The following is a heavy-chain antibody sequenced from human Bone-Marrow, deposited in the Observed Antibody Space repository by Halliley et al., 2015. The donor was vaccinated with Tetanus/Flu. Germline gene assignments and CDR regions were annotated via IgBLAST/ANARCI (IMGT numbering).Heavy chain of an antibody. Sequence: GSIYHRGNTLYNSPLKGRVTISGDTSKNQFSLNVYSVSAADTAVYYCVRHGRQWLERYVDYWGQGTLVTVSS. CDR3: VRHGRQWLERYVDY. J-gene: IGHJ4*02. V-gene: IGHV4-39*01. CDR2: IYHRGNT. D-gene: IGHD6-19*01.